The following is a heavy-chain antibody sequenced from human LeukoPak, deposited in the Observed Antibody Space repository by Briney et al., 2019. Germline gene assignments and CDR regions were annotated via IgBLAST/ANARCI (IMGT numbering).Heavy chain of an antibody. CDR3: ARDWSEIFGVVAFDY. CDR2: ISAYNGNT. J-gene: IGHJ4*02. Sequence: ASVKVSCKASGYTFTSYGISWVRQAPGQGLEWMGWISAYNGNTNYAQKLQGRVTMTTDTSTSTAYMELRSLRSDYTAVYYCARDWSEIFGVVAFDYRGQGTLVTVFS. CDR1: GYTFTSYG. V-gene: IGHV1-18*01. D-gene: IGHD3-3*01.